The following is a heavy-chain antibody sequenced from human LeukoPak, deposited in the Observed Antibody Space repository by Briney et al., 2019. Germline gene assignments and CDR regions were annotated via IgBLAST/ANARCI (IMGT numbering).Heavy chain of an antibody. D-gene: IGHD3-16*02. CDR2: IIPIFGTA. V-gene: IGHV1-69*13. CDR3: ARRGEYDYVWGSYRFNWFDP. Sequence: ASVKVSCKASGGTFSSYAISWVRPAPGQGLEWMGGIIPIFGTANYAQKFQGRVTITADESTSTAYMELSSLRSEDTAVYYCARRGEYDYVWGSYRFNWFDPWGQGTLVTVSS. CDR1: GGTFSSYA. J-gene: IGHJ5*02.